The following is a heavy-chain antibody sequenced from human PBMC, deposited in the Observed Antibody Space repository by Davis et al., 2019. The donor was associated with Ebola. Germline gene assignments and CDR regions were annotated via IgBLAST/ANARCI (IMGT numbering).Heavy chain of an antibody. Sequence: PGGSLRLSCAASGFTFSDYYMSWIRQAPGKGLEWVSYISSSSSYTNYADSVKGRFTISRDNAKNSLYLQMNSLRAEDTAVYYCARGPVAGHTSIDYWGQGTLVTVSP. CDR1: GFTFSDYY. J-gene: IGHJ4*02. V-gene: IGHV3-11*06. CDR3: ARGPVAGHTSIDY. CDR2: ISSSSSYT. D-gene: IGHD6-19*01.